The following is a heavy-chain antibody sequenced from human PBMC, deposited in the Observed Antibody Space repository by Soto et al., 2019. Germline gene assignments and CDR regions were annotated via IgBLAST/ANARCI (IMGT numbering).Heavy chain of an antibody. J-gene: IGHJ6*03. Sequence: EVQLLESGGGLVQPGGSLRLSCAASGFTFSSYAMSWVRQAPGKGLEWVSAISGSGGSTYYADSVKGRFTISRDNSKNTLYLQRNSLRAADTAVYYCAKEDGRQNYYYYYYMDGWGKVTTVTVAS. CDR2: ISGSGGST. CDR1: GFTFSSYA. D-gene: IGHD6-25*01. V-gene: IGHV3-23*01. CDR3: AKEDGRQNYYYYYYMDG.